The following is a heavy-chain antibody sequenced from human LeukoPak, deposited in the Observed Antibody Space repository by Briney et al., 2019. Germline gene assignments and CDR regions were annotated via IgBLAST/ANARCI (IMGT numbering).Heavy chain of an antibody. CDR1: GYSISSGYY. V-gene: IGHV4-38-2*02. CDR3: ARDRNSYGYNPLDY. CDR2: IYHSGST. J-gene: IGHJ4*02. Sequence: SETPSLTCTVSGYSISSGYYWGWIRQPPGKGLEWIGSIYHSGSTYYNPSLKSRVTISVDTSKNQFSLKLSSVTAADTAVYYCARDRNSYGYNPLDYWGQGTLVTVSS. D-gene: IGHD5-18*01.